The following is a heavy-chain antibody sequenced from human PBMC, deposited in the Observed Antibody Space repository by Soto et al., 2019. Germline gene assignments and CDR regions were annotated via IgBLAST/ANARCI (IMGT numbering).Heavy chain of an antibody. Sequence: GGSLRLSCAASGFTFDDYAMHWVRQAPGKGLEWVSGITWNSATIDYADSVKGRFTISRDNAKNSLYLQMNSLRPEDTAFYYCAKAAVTTHFYYYMDVWGKGTTVTVSS. V-gene: IGHV3-9*01. CDR1: GFTFDDYA. J-gene: IGHJ6*03. D-gene: IGHD4-17*01. CDR2: ITWNSATI. CDR3: AKAAVTTHFYYYMDV.